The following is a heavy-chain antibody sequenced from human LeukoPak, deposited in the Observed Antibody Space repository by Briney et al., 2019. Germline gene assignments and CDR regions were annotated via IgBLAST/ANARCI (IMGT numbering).Heavy chain of an antibody. Sequence: GESLKISCQGSGYNFPIYWIGWVRQMPGQGLEWMGIIYPDDSNTIYGPSFQGQVTISADKSISTAYLQWSSLKASDTAMYYCARRGSSWSLPSYYFDYWGQGTLVTVSS. V-gene: IGHV5-51*01. J-gene: IGHJ4*02. CDR2: IYPDDSNT. CDR1: GYNFPIYW. D-gene: IGHD6-13*01. CDR3: ARRGSSWSLPSYYFDY.